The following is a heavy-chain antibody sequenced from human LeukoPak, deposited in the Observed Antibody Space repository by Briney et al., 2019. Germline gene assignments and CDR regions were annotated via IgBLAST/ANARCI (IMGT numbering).Heavy chain of an antibody. Sequence: GGSLRLSCAASGFTFSTYAMNWVRQAPRKGLEWVSGISGSGGTTYYADSVKGRFTISRDNSKNTLYLQMNYLRAEDTALYYCAKNTAAPTTPFDYWGQGTLVTVSS. CDR2: ISGSGGTT. CDR1: GFTFSTYA. D-gene: IGHD1-26*01. V-gene: IGHV3-23*01. CDR3: AKNTAAPTTPFDY. J-gene: IGHJ4*02.